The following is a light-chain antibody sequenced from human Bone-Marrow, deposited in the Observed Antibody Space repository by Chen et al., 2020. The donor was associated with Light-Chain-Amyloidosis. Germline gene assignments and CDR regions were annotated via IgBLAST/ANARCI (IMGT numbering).Light chain of an antibody. CDR2: EGS. CDR1: IIVTFNL. Sequence: QSDRTQPASVSGSPGRSITISCTGTIIVTFNLVSWYQPNPGNAPKLIIYEGSRRPSEVSDRFSGSTSGNTASLTSSGLQTDDEADYYCCSYGGYSTFVFGGGTKLTVL. J-gene: IGLJ2*01. V-gene: IGLV2-23*03. CDR3: CSYGGYSTFV.